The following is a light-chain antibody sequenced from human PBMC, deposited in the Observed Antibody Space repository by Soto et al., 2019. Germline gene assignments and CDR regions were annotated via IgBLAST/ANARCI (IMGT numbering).Light chain of an antibody. J-gene: IGKJ1*01. CDR3: QQYGGAPQA. V-gene: IGKV3-20*01. CDR1: QSVSNY. CDR2: GAS. Sequence: EIVLTQSPGTLSLSPGERATLSCRARQSVSNYLAWYQQKPGQAPRLLIYGASSRATGIPDRFRGSGSGTDFTLTISRLEPEDFAVYYCQQYGGAPQAFGQGTKVDIK.